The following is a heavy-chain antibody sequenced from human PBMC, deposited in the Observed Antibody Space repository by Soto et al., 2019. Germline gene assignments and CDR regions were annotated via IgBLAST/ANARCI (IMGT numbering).Heavy chain of an antibody. D-gene: IGHD3-10*01. V-gene: IGHV4-59*01. J-gene: IGHJ4*02. CDR2: IFHSLGA. Sequence: PSETLSLTCTVSGGSTTSDYWSWIRQPPGKGLEWLGYIFHSLGAKYNPSLGSRGTISLDTSKNQLSLSLRSVAAADTAIYFCVRDLNGSGDYWGQGTLVTVAS. CDR3: VRDLNGSGDY. CDR1: GGSTTSDY.